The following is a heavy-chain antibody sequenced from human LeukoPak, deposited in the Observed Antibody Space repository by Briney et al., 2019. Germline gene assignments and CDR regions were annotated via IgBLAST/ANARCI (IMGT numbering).Heavy chain of an antibody. J-gene: IGHJ1*01. CDR1: GYTLTELS. CDR2: FDPEDGET. Sequence: ASVKVSCKVSGYTLTELSMHWVRQAPGKGLEWMGGFDPEDGETIYAQKFQGRVTMTEDTSTDTAYMELSSLRSEDTAVYYCARDAYCGGDCSTPAGFQHWGQGTLVTVSS. V-gene: IGHV1-24*01. CDR3: ARDAYCGGDCSTPAGFQH. D-gene: IGHD2-21*02.